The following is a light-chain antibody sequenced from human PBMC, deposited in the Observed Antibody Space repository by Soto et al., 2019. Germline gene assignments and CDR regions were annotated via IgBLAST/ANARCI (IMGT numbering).Light chain of an antibody. J-gene: IGKJ1*01. Sequence: DIQLTQSPSTLSASVGDRVTITCRASQTISSWLAWYQQKPGKAPNLLIYKTSNLESGVPSRFSGSGSGTEFTLTISSLQPDDCATYDCQYYNDYCWTFGQGTKVEIK. V-gene: IGKV1-5*03. CDR2: KTS. CDR1: QTISSW. CDR3: QYYNDYCWT.